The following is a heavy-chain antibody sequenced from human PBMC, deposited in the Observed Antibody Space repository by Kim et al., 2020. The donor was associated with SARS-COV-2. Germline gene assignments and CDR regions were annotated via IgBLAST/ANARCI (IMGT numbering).Heavy chain of an antibody. D-gene: IGHD6-13*01. Sequence: GGSLRLSCAASGFTVSSNYMSWVRQAPGKGLEWVSVIYSGGSTYYADSVKGRFTISRDNSKNTLYLQMNSLRAEDTAVYYCASDIAAAGYYYYGMDVWGQGTTVTVSS. V-gene: IGHV3-53*01. CDR3: ASDIAAAGYYYYGMDV. CDR2: IYSGGST. J-gene: IGHJ6*02. CDR1: GFTVSSNY.